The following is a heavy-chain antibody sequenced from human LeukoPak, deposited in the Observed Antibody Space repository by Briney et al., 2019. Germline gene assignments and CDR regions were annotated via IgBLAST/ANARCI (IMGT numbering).Heavy chain of an antibody. V-gene: IGHV3-23*01. D-gene: IGHD6-19*01. Sequence: GGSLRLSCAASGFTVSTNYMSWVRQAPGKGLEWVSAISGGGGTTYYADSVKGRFTISRDNSKNTLYLQMNSLRAEDTAVYYCAKSDTSGWYNNCFDPWGQGTLVTVSS. CDR3: AKSDTSGWYNNCFDP. CDR2: ISGGGGTT. CDR1: GFTVSTNY. J-gene: IGHJ5*02.